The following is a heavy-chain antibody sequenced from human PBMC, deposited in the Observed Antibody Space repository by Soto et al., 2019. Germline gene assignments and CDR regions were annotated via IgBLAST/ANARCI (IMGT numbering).Heavy chain of an antibody. CDR1: GGTFSSYV. CDR2: IIPMFGTG. CDR3: ARSMAAAGSFDS. J-gene: IGHJ4*02. V-gene: IGHV1-69*01. D-gene: IGHD6-13*01. Sequence: QEQLVQSGAEVKKPGSSVKVSCKASGGTFSSYVITWVRQAPGQGLEWMGGIIPMFGTGNYAQKFQGRITTTADASTSTAYMELSSLRSEDTAIYYCARSMAAAGSFDSWGQGTLVTVSS.